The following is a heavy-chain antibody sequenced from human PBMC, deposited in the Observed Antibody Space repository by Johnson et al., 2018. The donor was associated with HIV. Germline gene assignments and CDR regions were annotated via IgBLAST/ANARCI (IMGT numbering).Heavy chain of an antibody. CDR2: IYSGGST. Sequence: VQLVESGGGLVQPGGSLRLSCEASGFTVSSNYMNWVRQAPGKGLEWVSVIYSGGSTYYADSVKGRFTISRDNSKNTLYLQMNSLRAEDTAVYYCAKEDLGYSYAFDIWGQGTMVTVSS. CDR3: AKEDLGYSYAFDI. V-gene: IGHV3-66*01. J-gene: IGHJ3*02. CDR1: GFTVSSNY. D-gene: IGHD5-18*01.